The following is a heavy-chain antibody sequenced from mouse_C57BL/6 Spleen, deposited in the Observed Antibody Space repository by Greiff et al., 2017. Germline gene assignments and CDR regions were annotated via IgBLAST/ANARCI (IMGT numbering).Heavy chain of an antibody. Sequence: QVQLQQSGAELAKPGASVKLSCKASGYTFTSYWMHWVKQRPGQGLEWIGYINPSSGYTKYNQKFKYKATLTADKSSSTAYMQLSSLTYEDSAVYYCARSGSNYPYYYAMDYWGQGTSVTVSS. V-gene: IGHV1-7*01. D-gene: IGHD2-5*01. CDR3: ARSGSNYPYYYAMDY. CDR1: GYTFTSYW. CDR2: INPSSGYT. J-gene: IGHJ4*01.